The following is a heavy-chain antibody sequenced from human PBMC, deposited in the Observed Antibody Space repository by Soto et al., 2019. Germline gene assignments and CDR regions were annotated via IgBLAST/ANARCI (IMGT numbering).Heavy chain of an antibody. Sequence: SETLSLTCTVSGFSVSSSSYYGGWVRQPPGKGLEWIGSVYYSGSTYYNPSLESRVTISVDKSKNQFSLKLMSLSAADTAVYYCGRLEGLATISYYFDYWGQGALVTVSS. CDR1: GFSVSSSSYY. D-gene: IGHD3-9*01. CDR2: VYYSGST. V-gene: IGHV4-39*01. CDR3: GRLEGLATISYYFDY. J-gene: IGHJ4*02.